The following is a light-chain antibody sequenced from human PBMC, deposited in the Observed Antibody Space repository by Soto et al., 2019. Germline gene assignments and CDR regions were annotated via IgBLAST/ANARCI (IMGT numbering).Light chain of an antibody. Sequence: QSALTQPASVSGSPGQSITISCTGTSSDVGGYNYVSWYQQHPGKAPKLMIFEVSSRPSGVSYRFSGSKSGNTASLTISGLQAEDEADYYCSSYTSGSTLYVFGSGTKLTVL. CDR2: EVS. CDR3: SSYTSGSTLYV. V-gene: IGLV2-14*01. J-gene: IGLJ1*01. CDR1: SSDVGGYNY.